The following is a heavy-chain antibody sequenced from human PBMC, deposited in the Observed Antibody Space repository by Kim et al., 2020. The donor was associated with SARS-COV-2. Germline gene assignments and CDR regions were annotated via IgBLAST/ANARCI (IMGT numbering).Heavy chain of an antibody. CDR3: ARDFFFPLRFYYYYGMDV. J-gene: IGHJ6*02. CDR1: GFTFSSYG. V-gene: IGHV3-33*01. Sequence: GGSLRLSCAASGFTFSSYGMHWVRQAPGKGLEWVAVIWYDGSNKYYADSVKGRFTISRDNSKNTLYLQMNSLRAEDTAVYYCARDFFFPLRFYYYYGMDVWGQGTTVTVSS. CDR2: IWYDGSNK. D-gene: IGHD3-3*01.